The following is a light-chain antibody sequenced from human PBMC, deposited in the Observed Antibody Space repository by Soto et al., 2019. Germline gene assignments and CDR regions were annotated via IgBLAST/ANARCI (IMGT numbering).Light chain of an antibody. CDR3: CSYAGSSTSVV. J-gene: IGLJ2*01. CDR1: SSDVGSYNL. Sequence: QSALTQPASVSGSPGQSITISCTGTSSDVGSYNLVSWYQQHPGTAPKLMIYEVSKRPSGVSNRFSGSKSGNTASLTISGLQAEDEADYYCCSYAGSSTSVVFGGGTKLTVL. V-gene: IGLV2-23*02. CDR2: EVS.